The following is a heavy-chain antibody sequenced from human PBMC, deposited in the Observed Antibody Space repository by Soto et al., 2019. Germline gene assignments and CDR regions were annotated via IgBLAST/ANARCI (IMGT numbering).Heavy chain of an antibody. V-gene: IGHV1-8*01. D-gene: IGHD2-2*01. CDR1: GYTFTSYD. CDR3: ARGLVVPAAIRENWFDP. Sequence: ASVKVSCKASGYTFTSYDINWVRQATGQGLEWMGWTNPNSGNTGYAQKFQGRVTMTRNTSISTAYMELSSLRSEDTAVYYCARGLVVPAAIRENWFDPWGQGTLVTVSS. J-gene: IGHJ5*02. CDR2: TNPNSGNT.